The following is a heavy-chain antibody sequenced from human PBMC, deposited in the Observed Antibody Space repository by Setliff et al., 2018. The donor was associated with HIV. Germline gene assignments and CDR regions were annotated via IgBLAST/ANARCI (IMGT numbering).Heavy chain of an antibody. CDR3: ATDCAVVGGTGSLDS. D-gene: IGHD1-26*01. J-gene: IGHJ4*02. Sequence: LRLSCAASGFLFHTYWMSWVRQAPGKGLEWVANIKQDGIEKNYMDSVKGRFTISRDNAKNPLYLQMNSLRVEDTAVYYCATDCAVVGGTGSLDSWGQGTLVTVSS. CDR1: GFLFHTYW. CDR2: IKQDGIEK. V-gene: IGHV3-7*05.